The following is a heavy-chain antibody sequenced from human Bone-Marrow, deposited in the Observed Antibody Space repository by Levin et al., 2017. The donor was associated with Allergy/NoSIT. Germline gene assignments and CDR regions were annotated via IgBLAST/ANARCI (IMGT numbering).Heavy chain of an antibody. D-gene: IGHD1-14*01. CDR2: IYSGGDT. CDR1: GLTVSNNY. V-gene: IGHV3-53*01. Sequence: SCAASGLTVSNNYMSWVRQAPGKGLEWVALIYSGGDTYYADSVKGRFTISRDSSKNTLYLQMNSLRTEDTAVYHCARNIPVTDLGFWGRGTLVTVSS. J-gene: IGHJ4*02. CDR3: ARNIPVTDLGF.